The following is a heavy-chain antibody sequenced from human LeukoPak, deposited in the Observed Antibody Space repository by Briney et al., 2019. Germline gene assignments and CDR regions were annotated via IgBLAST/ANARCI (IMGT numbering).Heavy chain of an antibody. V-gene: IGHV3-23*01. CDR2: IGGSGVRT. D-gene: IGHD6-13*01. CDR3: AKDTAAAPRDY. CDR1: GFTSTTYG. J-gene: IGHJ4*02. Sequence: PGGSLRLSCSASGFTSTTYGMNWVRQAPGKGLEWVSGIGGSGVRTYYADSVKGRFTISRDNSRNTVYLQMKSLRDEDTAVYYCAKDTAAAPRDYWGQGTLVTVSS.